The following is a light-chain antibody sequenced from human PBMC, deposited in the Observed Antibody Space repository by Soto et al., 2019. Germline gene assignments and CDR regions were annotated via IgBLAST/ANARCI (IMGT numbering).Light chain of an antibody. CDR1: QSVRSSY. J-gene: IGKJ2*01. V-gene: IGKV3-20*01. CDR3: QQYGSSPYT. CDR2: GAS. Sequence: EIVLTQSPGTLSLSPGERATLSCRARQSVRSSYLAWYQQKPGQAPRLLIHGASSRATGIPDRFSGSGSGTEFTLSISRLEPEDFAVYYCQQYGSSPYTFGQGTKLEIK.